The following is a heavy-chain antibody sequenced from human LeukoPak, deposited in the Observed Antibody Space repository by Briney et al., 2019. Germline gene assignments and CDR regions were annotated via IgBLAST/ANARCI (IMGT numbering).Heavy chain of an antibody. J-gene: IGHJ6*02. CDR1: GFTFDDYA. Sequence: GGSLRLSCAASGFTFDDYAMHWVRQAPGKGLEWVSLISGDGGSTYYADSVKGRFTISRDNSKNSLYLQMNSLRTEDTALYYCAKGYSSSWYHLYYYYYGMTSGAKGPRSPSP. V-gene: IGHV3-43*02. CDR2: ISGDGGST. CDR3: AKGYSSSWYHLYYYYYGMTS. D-gene: IGHD6-13*01.